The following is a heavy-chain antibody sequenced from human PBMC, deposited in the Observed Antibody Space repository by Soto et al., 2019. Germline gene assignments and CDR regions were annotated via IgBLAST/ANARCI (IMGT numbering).Heavy chain of an antibody. V-gene: IGHV1-2*04. CDR2: INPNSGGT. D-gene: IGHD3-9*01. J-gene: IGHJ6*03. CDR3: ARGGLVIISYYYYMDV. CDR1: GYTFTVYY. Sequence: ASVKVSCTASGYTFTVYYMHWVRQAPGQGLEWMGWINPNSGGTNYAQKFQGWVTMTRDTSISTAYMELSRLRSDDTAVYYCARGGLVIISYYYYMDVWGKGTTVTVSS.